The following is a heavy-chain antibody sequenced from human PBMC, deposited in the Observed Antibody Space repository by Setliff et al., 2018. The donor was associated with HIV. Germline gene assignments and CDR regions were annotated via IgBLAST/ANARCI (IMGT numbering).Heavy chain of an antibody. D-gene: IGHD2-2*01. J-gene: IGHJ5*02. Sequence: ASVKVSCKASGFTLTNHFIHWVRQAPGQGLEWMGIIDPSHGTTRYAQRFQGRVTMAGDTSTSTLYLELSSLTSEDTAVYYCARDFGGYCSSMSCPGLFDPWGQGTLVTVSS. CDR2: IDPSHGTT. V-gene: IGHV1-46*01. CDR1: GFTLTNHF. CDR3: ARDFGGYCSSMSCPGLFDP.